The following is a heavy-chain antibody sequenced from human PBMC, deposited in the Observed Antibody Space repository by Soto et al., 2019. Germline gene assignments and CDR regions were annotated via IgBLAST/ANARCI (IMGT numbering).Heavy chain of an antibody. CDR2: ICRTGST. V-gene: IGHV4-4*02. CDR3: ASRDPGTSVDY. Sequence: NPSETLSLTCAVSGGSFTSNNWWTWVRQPPGQGLEWIGEICRTGSTNYNPSLKSRVTISLDKSENQFSLKVTSLTAADTAVYYCASRDPGTSVDYWGQGTLVTVSS. CDR1: GGSFTSNNW. D-gene: IGHD1-7*01. J-gene: IGHJ4*02.